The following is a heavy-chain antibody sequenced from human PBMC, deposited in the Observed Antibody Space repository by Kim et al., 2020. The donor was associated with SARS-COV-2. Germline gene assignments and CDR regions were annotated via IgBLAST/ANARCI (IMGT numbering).Heavy chain of an antibody. Sequence: GGSLRLSCAASGFTFSNAWMSWVRQAPGKGLEWVGRIKSKTDGGTKDYAAPVKGRITISRDDSKNTLQLQMNSLKTEDTAVYYCTTFTMVRGFTWSHYWGQGTLVTVSS. D-gene: IGHD3-10*01. V-gene: IGHV3-15*01. J-gene: IGHJ4*02. CDR1: GFTFSNAW. CDR3: TTFTMVRGFTWSHY. CDR2: IKSKTDGGTK.